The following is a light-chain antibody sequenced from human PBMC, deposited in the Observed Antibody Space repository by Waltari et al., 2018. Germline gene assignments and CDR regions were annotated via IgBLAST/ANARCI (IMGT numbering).Light chain of an antibody. CDR2: EHT. Sequence: FMLTQPHSVSESPGKTVTISCTRSSGNIASNYVQWYQQRPGGAPTTIIHEHTQRPSGVPDRFSGSIDSSSNSASLTISGLITEDEADYYCQSYDLNSRVVFGGRTKLTVL. CDR1: SGNIASNY. V-gene: IGLV6-57*03. J-gene: IGLJ2*01. CDR3: QSYDLNSRVV.